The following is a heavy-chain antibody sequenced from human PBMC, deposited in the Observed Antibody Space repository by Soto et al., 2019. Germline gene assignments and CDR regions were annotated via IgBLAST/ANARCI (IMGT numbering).Heavy chain of an antibody. D-gene: IGHD2-2*01. CDR3: AKDGKYQRLWRFYYFDY. CDR1: GFTFSSYG. J-gene: IGHJ4*02. CDR2: ISYDGSNK. Sequence: QVQLVESGGGVVQPGRSLRLSCAASGFTFSSYGMHWVRQAPGKGLEWVAVISYDGSNKYYADSVKGRFTISRDNSKNALYLQKNSLRAEDTAVYYCAKDGKYQRLWRFYYFDYWGQGTLVTVSS. V-gene: IGHV3-30*18.